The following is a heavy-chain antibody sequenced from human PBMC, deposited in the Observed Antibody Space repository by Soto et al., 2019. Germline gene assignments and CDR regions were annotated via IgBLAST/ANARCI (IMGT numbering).Heavy chain of an antibody. Sequence: ASVKVSCKASGGSFGSYTISWVRQAPGQGLEWMGRIIPILGIANYAQKFQGRVTITADKSTSTAYMELSSLRSEDTAVYYCARDTGYEAVAGQRWYYDLWGRGTLVTGSS. CDR3: ARDTGYEAVAGQRWYYDL. J-gene: IGHJ2*01. D-gene: IGHD6-19*01. CDR2: IIPILGIA. V-gene: IGHV1-69*04. CDR1: GGSFGSYT.